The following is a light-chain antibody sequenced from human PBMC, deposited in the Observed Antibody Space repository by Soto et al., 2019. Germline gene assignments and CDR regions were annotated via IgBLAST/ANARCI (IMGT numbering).Light chain of an antibody. CDR3: QQLDSYPIT. V-gene: IGKV1-9*01. CDR1: QGISSF. J-gene: IGKJ5*01. Sequence: DIQLTQSPSFLSASVGDRVTITCRASQGISSFLACYQEKPGEAPKLLIYDASTLQSGVPSRFSGSGSGTEFTLTISSLQPEDFATYYCQQLDSYPITFGQGTRLEIK. CDR2: DAS.